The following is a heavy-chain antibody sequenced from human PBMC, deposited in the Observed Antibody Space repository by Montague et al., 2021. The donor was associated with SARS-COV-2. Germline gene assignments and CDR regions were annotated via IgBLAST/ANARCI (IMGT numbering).Heavy chain of an antibody. J-gene: IGHJ3*02. CDR1: GFSLSTSGMC. CDR2: IYRDDDK. Sequence: PALVKPTQTLTLTCTFSGFSLSTSGMCVSWIRQPPGKALEWLALIYRDDDKRYSPSLKSRLTITQDTSKNQVVLKMTNVDPVDTGTYYCAHFDHYYHDGRGYWSGGDAFDIWGQGTMVTVSS. CDR3: AHFDHYYHDGRGYWSGGDAFDI. D-gene: IGHD3-22*01. V-gene: IGHV2-5*08.